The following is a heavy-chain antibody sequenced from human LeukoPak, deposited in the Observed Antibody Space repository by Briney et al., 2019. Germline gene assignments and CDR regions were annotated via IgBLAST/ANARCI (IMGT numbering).Heavy chain of an antibody. V-gene: IGHV4-31*03. CDR1: GASISSGGYH. D-gene: IGHD2/OR15-2a*01. CDR2: DGST. Sequence: SETLSLTCTVSGASISSGGYHWSWIRQHPGKGLEWIGNDGSTSYNPSLKSRLTISVDTSKNQFSLKPSSVTAAATAIYYCAIYFVDGGGRGTWGQGALVTVSS. CDR3: AIYFVDGGGRGT. J-gene: IGHJ4*02.